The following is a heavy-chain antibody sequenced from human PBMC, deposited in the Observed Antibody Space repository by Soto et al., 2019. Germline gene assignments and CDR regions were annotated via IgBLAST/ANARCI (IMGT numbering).Heavy chain of an antibody. CDR1: GYSFASYW. CDR2: IDPSDSYT. CDR3: ARQTAEWLVPTRYYYYGMDV. D-gene: IGHD6-19*01. Sequence: PGESLKISCKGSGYSFASYWIGWVRQMPGKGLEWMGRIDPSDSYTNYSPSFQGHVTISADKSISTAYLQWSSLKASDTAMYYCARQTAEWLVPTRYYYYGMDVWGQGTTVTVSS. V-gene: IGHV5-10-1*01. J-gene: IGHJ6*02.